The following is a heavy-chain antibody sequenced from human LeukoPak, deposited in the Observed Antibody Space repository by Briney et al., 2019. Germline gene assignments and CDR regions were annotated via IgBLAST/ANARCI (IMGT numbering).Heavy chain of an antibody. CDR2: INPNSGGT. J-gene: IGHJ4*02. CDR1: GYTFTGYY. Sequence: GASVKVSCKDSGYTFTGYYMHWVRQAPGQGLEWMGWINPNSGGTNYAQKFQGRVTMTRDTSISTAYMELSRLRSDDTAVYYCARVGYRSSTSCLIDYWGQGTLVTVSS. V-gene: IGHV1-2*02. CDR3: ARVGYRSSTSCLIDY. D-gene: IGHD2-2*01.